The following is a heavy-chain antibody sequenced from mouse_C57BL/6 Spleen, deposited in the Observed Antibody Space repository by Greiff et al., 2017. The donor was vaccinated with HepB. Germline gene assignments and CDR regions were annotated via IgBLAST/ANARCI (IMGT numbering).Heavy chain of an antibody. D-gene: IGHD1-1*01. CDR3: ANYYGSRAWFAY. CDR2: IYPGDGDT. J-gene: IGHJ3*01. Sequence: QVQLKQSGPELVKPGASVKISCKASGYALSSSWMNWVKQRPGKGLEWIGRIYPGDGDTNYNGKFKGKATLTADKSSSTAYMQLSSLTSEDSAVYSGANYYGSRAWFAYWGQGTLVTVSA. CDR1: GYALSSSW. V-gene: IGHV1-82*01.